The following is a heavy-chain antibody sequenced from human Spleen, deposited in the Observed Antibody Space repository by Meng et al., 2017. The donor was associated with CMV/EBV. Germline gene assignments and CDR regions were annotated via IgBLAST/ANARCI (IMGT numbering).Heavy chain of an antibody. Sequence: GESLKISCEVSGFTFSNYWMTWVRQAPGKGLEWVSSISSSSSFIYYVDSVQGRFTISRDNAKNSLYLQMNSLRAEDTAVYYCASSGRTVQPNYYDSSGYPYYFDYWGQGTLVTVSS. J-gene: IGHJ4*02. CDR1: GFTFSNYW. CDR2: ISSSSSFI. CDR3: ASSGRTVQPNYYDSSGYPYYFDY. D-gene: IGHD3-22*01. V-gene: IGHV3-21*01.